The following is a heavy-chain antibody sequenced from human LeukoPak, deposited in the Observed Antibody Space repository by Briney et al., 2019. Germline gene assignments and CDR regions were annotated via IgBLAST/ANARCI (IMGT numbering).Heavy chain of an antibody. CDR2: IYTSGNI. Sequence: SETLSLTCIVSGGSIGSGNYYWSWIRQPAGERLEWVARIYTSGNIDYNPSLKSRVTVSLDTSKNQFSLGLSSVTAADTAVYYGARERGLLSPRLPPMIQTYYSHNRDVGGKGTTVTI. CDR1: GGSIGSGNYY. CDR3: ARERGLLSPRLPPMIQTYYSHNRDV. J-gene: IGHJ6*03. V-gene: IGHV4-61*02. D-gene: IGHD5-18*01.